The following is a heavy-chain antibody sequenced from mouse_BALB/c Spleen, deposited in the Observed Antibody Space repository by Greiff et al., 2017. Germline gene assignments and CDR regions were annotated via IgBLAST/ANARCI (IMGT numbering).Heavy chain of an antibody. Sequence: QVQLKESGPELVKPGASVKISCKASGYTFTDYYINWVKQKPGQGLEWIGWIYPGSGNTKYNEKFKGKATLTVDTSSSTAYMQLSSLTSEDTAVYFCARSYYGSSYYFDYWGQGTTLTVSS. CDR2: IYPGSGNT. CDR1: GYTFTDYY. V-gene: IGHV1-84*02. J-gene: IGHJ2*01. CDR3: ARSYYGSSYYFDY. D-gene: IGHD1-1*01.